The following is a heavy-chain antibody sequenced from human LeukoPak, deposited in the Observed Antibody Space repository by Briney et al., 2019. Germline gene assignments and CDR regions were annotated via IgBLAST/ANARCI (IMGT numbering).Heavy chain of an antibody. Sequence: SETLSLTCTVSGGSISSYYWSWIRQPPGKGLEWIGYIYYSGSTNYNPSLKSRVAISVDTSKNQFSLKLTSVTAADTAVYYCARVSGYDWESFYDYWGREPWSPSPQ. D-gene: IGHD5-12*01. CDR1: GGSISSYY. CDR3: ARVSGYDWESFYDY. J-gene: IGHJ4*02. V-gene: IGHV4-59*01. CDR2: IYYSGST.